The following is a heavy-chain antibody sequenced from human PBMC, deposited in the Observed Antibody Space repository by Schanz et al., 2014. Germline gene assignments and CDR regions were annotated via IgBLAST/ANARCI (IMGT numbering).Heavy chain of an antibody. Sequence: EVQLLESGGGLVQPGGSLRLSCAASGFSFSIFAMTWVRQAPGQVLEWVSTISGSGGDTYPADSVKGRFTISRDNSNNTLYLQMKSLRAEDTAVYYCAKYGGGYSYGFFEYWGQGILVTVSS. V-gene: IGHV3-23*01. J-gene: IGHJ4*02. CDR1: GFSFSIFA. CDR3: AKYGGGYSYGFFEY. D-gene: IGHD5-18*01. CDR2: ISGSGGDT.